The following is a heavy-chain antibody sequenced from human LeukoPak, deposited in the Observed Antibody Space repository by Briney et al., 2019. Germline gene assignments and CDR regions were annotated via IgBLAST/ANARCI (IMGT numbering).Heavy chain of an antibody. CDR1: GGSFSAYY. CDR3: AKEDYYAAFDI. D-gene: IGHD3-10*01. CDR2: ISGSGGST. V-gene: IGHV3-23*01. J-gene: IGHJ3*02. Sequence: ETLSLTCAVYGGSFSAYYWSWVRQTPGKGLEWVSAISGSGGSTYYADSVKGRFTISRDNSKNTLYLQMNSLRAEDTAVYYCAKEDYYAAFDIWGQGTMVTVSS.